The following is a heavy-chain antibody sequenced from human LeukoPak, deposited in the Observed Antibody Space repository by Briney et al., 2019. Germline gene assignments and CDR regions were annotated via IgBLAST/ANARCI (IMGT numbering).Heavy chain of an antibody. J-gene: IGHJ4*02. CDR3: ARMSDSSSWGGFDY. CDR1: GGSISSSNW. D-gene: IGHD6-13*01. CDR2: TYHSGST. V-gene: IGHV4-4*02. Sequence: SETLSLTCAVSGGSISSSNWWSWVRQPPGKGLEWIGETYHSGSTNYNPSLKSRVTISVDKSKNQFSLKLSSVTAADTAVYYCARMSDSSSWGGFDYWGQGTLVTVSS.